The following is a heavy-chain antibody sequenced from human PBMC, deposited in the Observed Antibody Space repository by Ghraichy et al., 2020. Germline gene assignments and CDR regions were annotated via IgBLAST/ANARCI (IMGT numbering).Heavy chain of an antibody. J-gene: IGHJ6*02. CDR3: ARDLAAAGKNAGGDYYYYGMDV. CDR2: INPNSGGT. D-gene: IGHD6-13*01. CDR1: GYTFTGYY. V-gene: IGHV1-2*04. Sequence: ASVKVSCKASGYTFTGYYMHWVRQAPGQGLEWMGWINPNSGGTNYAQKFQGWVTMTRDTSISTAYMELSRLRSDDTAVYYCARDLAAAGKNAGGDYYYYGMDVWGQGTTVTVSS.